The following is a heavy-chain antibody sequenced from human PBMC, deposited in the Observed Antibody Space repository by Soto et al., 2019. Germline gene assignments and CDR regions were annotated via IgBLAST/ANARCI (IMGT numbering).Heavy chain of an antibody. Sequence: QVQLVQSGAEVKKPGSSVKVSCKASGGTFSSYAVSWVRQAPGQGLEWMGGIIPIFGTANYALKFQGRVTITADESTSTAYMELSSLGSEDTAVYYCERSTVGLSRTHWYFDLWGRGTLVTVSS. D-gene: IGHD1-26*01. CDR1: GGTFSSYA. V-gene: IGHV1-69*01. CDR2: IIPIFGTA. CDR3: ERSTVGLSRTHWYFDL. J-gene: IGHJ2*01.